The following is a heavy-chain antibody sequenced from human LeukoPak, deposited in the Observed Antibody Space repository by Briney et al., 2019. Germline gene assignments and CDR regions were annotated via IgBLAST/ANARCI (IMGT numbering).Heavy chain of an antibody. CDR3: ARGLSSSWSLGRYYYGMDV. D-gene: IGHD6-13*01. V-gene: IGHV3-53*01. J-gene: IGHJ6*02. CDR1: GFTVSSNY. Sequence: GGSLRLSCAASGFTVSSNYMSWVRQAPGKGLEWVSVIYSGGSTYYADSVKGRFTISRDNSKNTLYLQMDSLRAEDTAVYYCARGLSSSWSLGRYYYGMDVWGQGTTVTVSS. CDR2: IYSGGST.